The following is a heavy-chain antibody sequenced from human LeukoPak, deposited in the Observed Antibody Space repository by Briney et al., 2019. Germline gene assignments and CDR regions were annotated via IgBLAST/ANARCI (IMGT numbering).Heavy chain of an antibody. J-gene: IGHJ4*02. V-gene: IGHV1-8*02. CDR1: GYTFTSYY. CDR3: ARGLSYFDY. Sequence: ASVKVSCKASGYTFTSYYMHWVRQATGQGLEWMGWMNPNSGNTGYAQKFQGRVTMTRNTSISTAYMELSSLRSEDTAVYYCARGLSYFDYWGQGTLVTVSS. CDR2: MNPNSGNT.